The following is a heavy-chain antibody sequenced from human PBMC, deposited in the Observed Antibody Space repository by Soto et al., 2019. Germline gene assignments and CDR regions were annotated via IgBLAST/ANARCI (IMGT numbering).Heavy chain of an antibody. J-gene: IGHJ6*02. CDR1: GGTLSTNA. V-gene: IGHV1-69*06. Sequence: QVQLVQAGSEVKKPGSSVKVSCKASGGTLSTNAISWVRQAPGQGLEWMGAIIPMFGSPKYAQKFQGRVTITADNPTSTVYMEMISLTSADTAVYYCARGGFVAGLYNAMDAWGQGTAVAVSS. D-gene: IGHD2-21*01. CDR2: IIPMFGSP. CDR3: ARGGFVAGLYNAMDA.